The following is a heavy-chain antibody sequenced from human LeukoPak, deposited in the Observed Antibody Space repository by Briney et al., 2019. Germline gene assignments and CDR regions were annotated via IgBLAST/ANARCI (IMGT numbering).Heavy chain of an antibody. D-gene: IGHD2-2*02. J-gene: IGHJ6*03. Sequence: GGSLRLSCAASGFTFSSYGMHWVRQAPGKGLEWVAVISYDGSSKYYADSVKGRFTISRDNSKNTLYLQMNSLRAEDTAVYYCARDGGYCSSTSCYTYYYYYMDVWGKGTTVTVSS. CDR2: ISYDGSSK. CDR1: GFTFSSYG. V-gene: IGHV3-30*03. CDR3: ARDGGYCSSTSCYTYYYYYMDV.